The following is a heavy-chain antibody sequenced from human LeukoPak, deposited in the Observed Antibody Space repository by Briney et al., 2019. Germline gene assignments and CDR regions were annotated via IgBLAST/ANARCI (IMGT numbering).Heavy chain of an antibody. CDR2: ISSSGSNI. D-gene: IGHD1-26*01. CDR1: GFTFNSYS. J-gene: IGHJ4*02. CDR3: ARDAAGGYFDY. V-gene: IGHV3-21*01. Sequence: GGSLRPSCAASGFTFNSYSMNWVRQAPGKGLEWVSSISSSGSNIYYADSVKGRFTISRDNSKNTLYLQMNSLRAEDTAVYYCARDAAGGYFDYWGQGTLVTVSS.